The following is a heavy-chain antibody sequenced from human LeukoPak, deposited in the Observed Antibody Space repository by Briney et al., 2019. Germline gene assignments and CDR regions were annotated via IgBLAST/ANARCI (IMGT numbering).Heavy chain of an antibody. CDR2: ISYDGSNK. J-gene: IGHJ3*02. V-gene: IGHV3-30*14. D-gene: IGHD3-22*01. CDR1: GFTFSSYA. Sequence: GRSLRLSCAASGFTFSSYAMHWVRQAPGKGLEWVAVISYDGSNKYYADSVKGRFTISRDNSKNTLYLQMNSLRAEDTAVYYCARDYYDSSFDIWGQGTMVTVSS. CDR3: ARDYYDSSFDI.